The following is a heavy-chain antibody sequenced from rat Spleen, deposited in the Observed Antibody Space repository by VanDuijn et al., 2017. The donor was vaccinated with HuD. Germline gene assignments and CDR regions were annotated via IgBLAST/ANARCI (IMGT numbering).Heavy chain of an antibody. CDR1: GFTFSNFG. J-gene: IGHJ2*01. CDR3: VRHDDY. V-gene: IGHV5-29*01. Sequence: EVQLVESGGGLVQPGGSLKLSCVASGFTFSNFGMAWVRQAPTKGLEWVATIFYDGSGTYYRDSVKGRFTISRDNAKSTLYLQMDSLRSEDTATYYCVRHDDYWGQGVMVTVSS. CDR2: IFYDGSGT.